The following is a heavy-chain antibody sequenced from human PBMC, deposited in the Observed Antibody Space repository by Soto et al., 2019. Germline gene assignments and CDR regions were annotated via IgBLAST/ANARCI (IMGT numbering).Heavy chain of an antibody. V-gene: IGHV3-30*18. CDR3: AKDQSPWSCYLPLDY. CDR2: ISYDGSNK. J-gene: IGHJ4*02. D-gene: IGHD3-3*01. CDR1: GFTCGGYG. Sequence: GGSLRHSCAASGFTCGGYGMHRVRKAPGKGLEWVAVISYDGSNKYYADSVKGRFTISRDNSKNTLYLQMNSLRAEDTAVYYCAKDQSPWSCYLPLDYWGQGTLVTVSS.